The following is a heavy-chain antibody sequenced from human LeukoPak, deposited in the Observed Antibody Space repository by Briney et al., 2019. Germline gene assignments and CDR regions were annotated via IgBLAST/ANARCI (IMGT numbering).Heavy chain of an antibody. D-gene: IGHD3-10*02. J-gene: IGHJ6*04. CDR1: GFTFYDYG. CDR2: INWNGGST. V-gene: IGHV3-20*03. CDR3: AELGITMIGGV. Sequence: SLRLSXAASGFTFYDYGMSWVRQAPGKGLEWVSGINWNGGSTVYADSVKGRFTISRDNAKNSLYLQMNSLRAEDTAVYYCAELGITMIGGVWGKGTTVTVSS.